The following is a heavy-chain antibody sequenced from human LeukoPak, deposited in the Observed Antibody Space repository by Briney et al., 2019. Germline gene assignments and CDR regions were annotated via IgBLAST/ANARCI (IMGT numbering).Heavy chain of an antibody. CDR3: ARVGDNYDSSGYFGS. CDR1: GGSISSYY. D-gene: IGHD3-22*01. V-gene: IGHV4-59*01. Sequence: LETLSLTCTVSGGSISSYYWSWIRQPPGKGLEWVGYIYYSGSTNYNPSLKSRVTTSVDPSKNQFSLKLSSVTAADTAVYYCARVGDNYDSSGYFGSWGQGTLVTVSS. CDR2: IYYSGST. J-gene: IGHJ4*02.